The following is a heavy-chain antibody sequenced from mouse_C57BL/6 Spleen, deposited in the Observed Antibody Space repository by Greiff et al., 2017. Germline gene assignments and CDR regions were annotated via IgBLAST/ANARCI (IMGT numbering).Heavy chain of an antibody. Sequence: QVQLQQPGAELVKPGASVKLSCKASGYTFTSYWMHWVKQRPGQGLEWIGMIHPNSGSTNYNEKFKSKATLTVDKSSSTAYMQLSSLTSEDSAVYYCAKGYYGSSYDAMGYWGQGTSVTVSS. J-gene: IGHJ4*01. D-gene: IGHD1-1*01. V-gene: IGHV1-64*01. CDR2: IHPNSGST. CDR3: AKGYYGSSYDAMGY. CDR1: GYTFTSYW.